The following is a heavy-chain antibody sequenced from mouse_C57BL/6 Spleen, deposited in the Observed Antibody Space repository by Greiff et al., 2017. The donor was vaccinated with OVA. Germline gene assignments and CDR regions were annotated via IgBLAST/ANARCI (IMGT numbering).Heavy chain of an antibody. D-gene: IGHD1-1*01. CDR1: GYAFSGSW. V-gene: IGHV1-82*01. CDR2: IYPGDGDT. Sequence: QVQLQQSGPELVKPGASVKISCKASGYAFSGSWMNWVKQRPGKGLEGIGGIYPGDGDTNYNGKFKGKATLTADKSSSTAYMQLSSLTSEDSAVYFCARRDYYGSTYAMDYWGQGTSVTVSS. CDR3: ARRDYYGSTYAMDY. J-gene: IGHJ4*01.